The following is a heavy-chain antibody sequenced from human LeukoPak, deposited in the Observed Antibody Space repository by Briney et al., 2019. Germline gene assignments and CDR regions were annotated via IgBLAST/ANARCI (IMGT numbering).Heavy chain of an antibody. Sequence: GGSLRLSCAASGFTFSSYCMHWVRQAPGKGLEWVANIKLDGTEKYYVDSVKGRFTISRDNAKNSLYLQMNSLRAEDTAVYYCASDRFYFGVWGQGTLVTVSS. V-gene: IGHV3-7*05. CDR1: GFTFSSYC. D-gene: IGHD3-16*01. CDR2: IKLDGTEK. CDR3: ASDRFYFGV. J-gene: IGHJ4*02.